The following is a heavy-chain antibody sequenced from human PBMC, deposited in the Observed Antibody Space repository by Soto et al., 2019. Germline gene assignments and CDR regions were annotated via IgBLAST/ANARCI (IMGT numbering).Heavy chain of an antibody. CDR1: GGSMSRYY. CDR2: IHQTGHT. D-gene: IGHD2-8*01. J-gene: IGHJ2*01. CDR3: ARDVRPPGLAYFDL. V-gene: IGHV4-59*01. Sequence: QVLLQESGPGLVKPSETLSLTCSFSGGSMSRYYWTWIRQPPGKGLEWIGNIHQTGHTNYNASLTSRVTISIDTSKSDFSLHLTSVTAADTAVYYCARDVRPPGLAYFDLWGRGTLVTVSS.